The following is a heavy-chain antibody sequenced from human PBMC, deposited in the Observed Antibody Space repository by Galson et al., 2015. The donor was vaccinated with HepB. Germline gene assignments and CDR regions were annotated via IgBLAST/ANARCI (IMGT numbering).Heavy chain of an antibody. Sequence: SLRLSCAASGFTFSSYAMHWVRQAPGKGLEWVAVISYDGSNKYYADSVKGRFTISRDNSKNTLYLQMNSLRAEDTAVYYCARDHYVGATAGPSSDGDYWGQGTLVTVSS. D-gene: IGHD1-26*01. CDR2: ISYDGSNK. CDR3: ARDHYVGATAGPSSDGDY. CDR1: GFTFSSYA. J-gene: IGHJ4*02. V-gene: IGHV3-30-3*01.